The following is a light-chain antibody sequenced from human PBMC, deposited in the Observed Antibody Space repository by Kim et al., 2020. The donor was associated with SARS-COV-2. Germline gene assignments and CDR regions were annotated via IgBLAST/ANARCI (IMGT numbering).Light chain of an antibody. J-gene: IGKJ4*01. V-gene: IGKV1-5*01. CDR3: QQYNLYPLT. Sequence: ASVGDRVTITCRASQTIARWLAWYRQKLGKAPELLIYGASTLRSGVPSRFSGSGSGTEFTLTINGLQPDDFATYYCQQYNLYPLTFGGGTKVDIK. CDR2: GAS. CDR1: QTIARW.